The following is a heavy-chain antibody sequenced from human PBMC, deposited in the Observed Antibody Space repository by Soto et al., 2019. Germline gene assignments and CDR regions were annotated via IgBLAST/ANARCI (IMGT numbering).Heavy chain of an antibody. Sequence: QLRLVKSGAEMKKAGSAVKVSCKASGGTFSSFGFSWVRQAPGQGLEWLGGIIPIFGTVDYAQRFQGRIKITADGSTSTADMELSSLRSDDTAVYYCAPRRVLGAGEGDSDSWGQGTLVTVSS. V-gene: IGHV1-69*01. CDR2: IIPIFGTV. J-gene: IGHJ4*02. CDR3: APRRVLGAGEGDSDS. CDR1: GGTFSSFG. D-gene: IGHD1-26*01.